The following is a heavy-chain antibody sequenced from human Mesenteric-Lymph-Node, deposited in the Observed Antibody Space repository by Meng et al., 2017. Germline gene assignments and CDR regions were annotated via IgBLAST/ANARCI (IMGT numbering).Heavy chain of an antibody. Sequence: GESLKISCAASGFTFSSYWMSWVRQAPGKGLEWVANIKEDGSEKNYVDSVKGRFTISRDNAKKSMSLQMNSLRVEDTAMYYCARVRAAMGTMTPFAYWGQGTLVTVSS. J-gene: IGHJ4*02. V-gene: IGHV3-7*04. CDR3: ARVRAAMGTMTPFAY. CDR2: IKEDGSEK. CDR1: GFTFSSYW. D-gene: IGHD2-2*01.